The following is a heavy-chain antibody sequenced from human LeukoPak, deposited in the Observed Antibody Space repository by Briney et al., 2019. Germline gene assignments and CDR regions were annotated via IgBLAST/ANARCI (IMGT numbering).Heavy chain of an antibody. CDR3: ARENLVSYYDILTGPLDY. CDR1: GGSISSGSYY. CDR2: IYTSGST. J-gene: IGHJ4*02. D-gene: IGHD3-9*01. Sequence: PSQTLSLTCTVSGGSISSGSYYWSWIRQPAGKGLEWIGRIYTSGSTNYNPSLKSRVTISVDTSKNQFSLKLSSVTAADTAVYYCARENLVSYYDILTGPLDYWGQGTLVTVSS. V-gene: IGHV4-61*02.